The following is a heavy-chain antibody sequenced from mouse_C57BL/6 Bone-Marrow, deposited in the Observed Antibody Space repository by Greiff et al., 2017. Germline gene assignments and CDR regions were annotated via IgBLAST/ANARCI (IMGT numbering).Heavy chain of an antibody. CDR3: ARPYLSPFDY. V-gene: IGHV5-17*01. CDR1: GFTFSDYG. D-gene: IGHD5-5*01. CDR2: ISSGSSTI. J-gene: IGHJ2*01. Sequence: EVKLVESGGGLVKPGGSLKLSCAASGFTFSDYGMHWVRQAPEKGLEWVAYISSGSSTIYYADTVKGRFTISRDNAKNTLFLQLTRLRSEDTAMYYGARPYLSPFDYWGQGTTLTVSS.